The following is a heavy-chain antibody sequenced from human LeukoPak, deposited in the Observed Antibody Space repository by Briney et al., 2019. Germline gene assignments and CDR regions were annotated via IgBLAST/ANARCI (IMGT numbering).Heavy chain of an antibody. CDR3: ARGGSYYYDSSGYYLGY. J-gene: IGHJ4*02. Sequence: ASVKVSCKASGYTFTGYYMHWVRQAPGQGLEWMGWINPNSGGTNYAQKFQGRVTMTRDTSISTAYMELSRLRSDDTAVYYCARGGSYYYDSSGYYLGYWGQGTLVTVSS. CDR1: GYTFTGYY. V-gene: IGHV1-2*02. D-gene: IGHD3-22*01. CDR2: INPNSGGT.